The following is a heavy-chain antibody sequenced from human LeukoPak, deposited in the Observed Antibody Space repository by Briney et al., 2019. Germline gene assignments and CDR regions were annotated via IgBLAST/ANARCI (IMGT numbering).Heavy chain of an antibody. CDR2: IKEDGSAE. V-gene: IGHV3-7*01. CDR3: ARNPAKVFPAVY. Sequence: GGSLRLSCAASGFTFSTYWMSWVRQAPGKGLEWVANIKEDGSAEYYVDSAKGRFTISRDNAKNALYLQMNSLRVEDTAVYYSARNPAKVFPAVYWGQGTLVTVSS. CDR1: GFTFSTYW. J-gene: IGHJ4*02. D-gene: IGHD2-2*01.